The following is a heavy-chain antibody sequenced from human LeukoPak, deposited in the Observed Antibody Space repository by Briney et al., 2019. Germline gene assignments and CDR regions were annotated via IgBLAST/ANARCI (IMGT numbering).Heavy chain of an antibody. J-gene: IGHJ4*02. Sequence: GGSLRLSCAASGFTVSSNYMSWVRQAPGKGLEWVSVIYSGGSTYYADSVKGRFTISRDNSKNTLYLQMNSLISYCATLYYCARVLAYWVLDFDYWGQGTLVTVSS. CDR1: GFTVSSNY. CDR3: ARVLAYWVLDFDY. CDR2: IYSGGST. D-gene: IGHD3-9*01. V-gene: IGHV3-66*01.